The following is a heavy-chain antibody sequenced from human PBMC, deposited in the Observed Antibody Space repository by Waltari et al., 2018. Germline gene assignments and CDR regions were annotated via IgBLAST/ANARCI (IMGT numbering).Heavy chain of an antibody. D-gene: IGHD6-19*01. CDR3: ARLAPRTYRSPVPGRHYYYGMDV. J-gene: IGHJ6*02. CDR2: IGNDEMSI. V-gene: IGHV3-74*01. Sequence: EERLLESGGGLVQPGDSLRLSCAGSGFRFSNYWMNWVRQAPGKGLVWVARIGNDEMSISYADSGKGRLTSSRDNAKNTVYLQMKRLRVEDTAVYYCARLAPRTYRSPVPGRHYYYGMDVWGQGTTVTVSS. CDR1: GFRFSNYW.